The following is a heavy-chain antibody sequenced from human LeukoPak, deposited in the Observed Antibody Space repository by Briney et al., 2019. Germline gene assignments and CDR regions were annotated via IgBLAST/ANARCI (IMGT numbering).Heavy chain of an antibody. D-gene: IGHD5-12*01. CDR3: ARDHSIYSGYGWVVGAFDI. V-gene: IGHV4-61*02. J-gene: IGHJ3*02. CDR1: GGSISSGSYY. CDR2: IYTSGST. Sequence: PSQTLSLTCTVSGGSISSGSYYWSWIRQPAGKGLEWIGRIYTSGSTNYNPSLKSPVPISVDTSKNQYSLKLNSMTAADTAMYYCARDHSIYSGYGWVVGAFDIWGRRTMVTVSS.